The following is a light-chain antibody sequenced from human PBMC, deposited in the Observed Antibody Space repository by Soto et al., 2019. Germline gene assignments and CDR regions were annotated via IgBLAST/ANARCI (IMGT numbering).Light chain of an antibody. Sequence: EIELTQSPASLSLSLGERATLSCRASQSVSSYLTWYQQKPGKAPRFLIYDASNRDTGIPARFSGSGSGTDFTLTISSLEPEDFAIYYCQQRYISPRTFGQGTKVEIK. CDR1: QSVSSY. CDR3: QQRYISPRT. V-gene: IGKV3-11*01. CDR2: DAS. J-gene: IGKJ1*01.